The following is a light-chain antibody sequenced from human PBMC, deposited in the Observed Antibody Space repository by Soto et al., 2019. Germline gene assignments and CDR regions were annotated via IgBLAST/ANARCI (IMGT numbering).Light chain of an antibody. V-gene: IGKV3-15*01. CDR1: QSVSSN. J-gene: IGKJ1*01. CDR3: QEYYNGPRT. Sequence: EIVMTQSPATLSVSPGERATLSCRASQSVSSNLAWYQQKTGQAPRLLIYGASTRATGIPARFSGSGSGTDSTPTISSLQSEDVAVYYCQEYYNGPRTFGHGTKVDIK. CDR2: GAS.